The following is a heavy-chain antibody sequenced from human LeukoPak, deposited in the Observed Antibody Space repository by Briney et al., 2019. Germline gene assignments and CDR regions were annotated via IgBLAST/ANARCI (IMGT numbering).Heavy chain of an antibody. D-gene: IGHD5-12*01. J-gene: IGHJ4*02. Sequence: PGGSLRLSCAGSGFTFSTYWMHWVRQAPGGGLVWDSGINTDGGTTSYADSVKGRFTISRDNAKNTLYLQMTSLRVEDTALYYCAKESGYDVDLEYWGQGALVTVSS. CDR3: AKESGYDVDLEY. CDR1: GFTFSTYW. V-gene: IGHV3-74*01. CDR2: INTDGGTT.